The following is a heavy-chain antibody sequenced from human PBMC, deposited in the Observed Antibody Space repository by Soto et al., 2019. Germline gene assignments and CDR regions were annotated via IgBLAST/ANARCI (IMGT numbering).Heavy chain of an antibody. J-gene: IGHJ5*02. CDR3: ALFRVLIYPGA. V-gene: IGHV3-74*01. CDR2: IDINGGTT. Sequence: EVQLVESGGGLIQPGGSLRLSCVASGFSFSSYHMHWVRQPPGEGLVWVSRIDINGGTTNYADSVKGPFTVSRDNAKNTLYLQMNSLSVDATAIYYCALFRVLIYPGAWGQGTLVTVSS. D-gene: IGHD2-21*01. CDR1: GFSFSSYH.